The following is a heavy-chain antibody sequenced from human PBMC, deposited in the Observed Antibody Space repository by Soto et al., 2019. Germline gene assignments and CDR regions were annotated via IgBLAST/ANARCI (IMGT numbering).Heavy chain of an antibody. Sequence: GESLKISCKGSGYSFMSYWISWVRQMPGKGLEWMGRISPSDSNTDYSPSFQGHVTISADMSLSTAYLQWSSLKASDTAIYFRARLGLAATYYYAMDVWGQGTTVTVSS. CDR1: GYSFMSYW. CDR3: ARLGLAATYYYAMDV. CDR2: ISPSDSNT. V-gene: IGHV5-10-1*01. J-gene: IGHJ6*02. D-gene: IGHD2-15*01.